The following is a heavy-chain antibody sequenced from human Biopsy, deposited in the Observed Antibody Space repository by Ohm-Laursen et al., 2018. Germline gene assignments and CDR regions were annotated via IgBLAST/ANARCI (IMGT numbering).Heavy chain of an antibody. V-gene: IGHV3-33*06. CDR2: IWYDGSDQ. D-gene: IGHD1-1*01. Sequence: SLRLSCTASGFIFKSYGMHWVRQAPGKGLEWVALIWYDGSDQYYADSVRGRFTVSRDNSQNTLYLQMNSLRAEDTAIYYCAKGRVGNSGSLDIWGHGTMVTVSS. CDR1: GFIFKSYG. CDR3: AKGRVGNSGSLDI. J-gene: IGHJ3*02.